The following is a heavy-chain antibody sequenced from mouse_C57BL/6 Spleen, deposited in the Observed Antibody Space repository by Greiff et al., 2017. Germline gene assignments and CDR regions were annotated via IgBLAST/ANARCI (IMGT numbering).Heavy chain of an antibody. V-gene: IGHV2-2*01. CDR3: ARKGVYAMDY. Sequence: GFSLTSYGVHWVRQSPGKGLEWLGVIWSGGSTDYNPAFISRLSISKDNSKSQVFFKMNSLQADDTAIYYCARKGVYAMDYWGQGTSVTVSS. CDR1: GFSLTSYG. J-gene: IGHJ4*01. CDR2: IWSGGST.